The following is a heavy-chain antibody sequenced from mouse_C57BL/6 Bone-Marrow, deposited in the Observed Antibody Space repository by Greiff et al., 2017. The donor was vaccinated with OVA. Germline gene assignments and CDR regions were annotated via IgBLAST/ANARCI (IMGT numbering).Heavy chain of an antibody. CDR3: ARWDYDGGAWFAY. V-gene: IGHV1-69*01. CDR2: IDPSDSYT. CDR1: GYTFTSYW. D-gene: IGHD2-4*01. Sequence: QVQLQQPGAELVMPGASVKLYCKASGYTFTSYWMHWVKQRPGQGLEWIGEIDPSDSYTNYNQKFKGKSTLTVDKSSSTAYMQLSSLTSEDSAVYYCARWDYDGGAWFAYWGQGTLVTVSA. J-gene: IGHJ3*01.